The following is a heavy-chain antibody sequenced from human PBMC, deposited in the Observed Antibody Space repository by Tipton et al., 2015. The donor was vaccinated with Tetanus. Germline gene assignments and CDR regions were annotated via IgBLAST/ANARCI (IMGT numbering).Heavy chain of an antibody. Sequence: QSGAEVKKPGESLKISCKGSGYSFTSYWIGWVRQMPGKGLEWMGIIYPGDSDTRYSPSFQGQVTISADKSISTAYLQWSSLKASDTAMYYCARQGFLEWLYQKDPNWYFDLWGRGTLVTVSS. CDR3: ARQGFLEWLYQKDPNWYFDL. V-gene: IGHV5-51*01. CDR2: IYPGDSDT. D-gene: IGHD3-3*01. CDR1: GYSFTSYW. J-gene: IGHJ2*01.